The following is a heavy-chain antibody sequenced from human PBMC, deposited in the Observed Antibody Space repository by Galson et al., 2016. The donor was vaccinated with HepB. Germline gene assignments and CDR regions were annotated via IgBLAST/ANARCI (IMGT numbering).Heavy chain of an antibody. D-gene: IGHD2-21*02. CDR2: ISGSGGST. J-gene: IGHJ4*02. CDR1: GFTFSSYA. Sequence: LRLSCAASGFTFSSYAMSWVRQAPGKGLEWVSAISGSGGSTYYADSVKGRFTISRDNSKNTLYLQMNSLRAEDTAVYYCAKGRYCGGDCYSSDYWGQGTLVTVSS. V-gene: IGHV3-23*01. CDR3: AKGRYCGGDCYSSDY.